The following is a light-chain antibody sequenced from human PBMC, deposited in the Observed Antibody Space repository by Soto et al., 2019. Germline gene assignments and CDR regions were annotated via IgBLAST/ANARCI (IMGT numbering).Light chain of an antibody. Sequence: EVVLTQSPGTLSLSPGERATLSCRATQTLSRSWLAWYQHKPGQAPRLLVSGASRRATGIPDRFSGGGAGTDFTLPIITLQPEDSALYYCQQYDRPQIPFGQGTRLQIK. V-gene: IGKV3-20*01. J-gene: IGKJ5*01. CDR2: GAS. CDR1: QTLSRSW. CDR3: QQYDRPQIP.